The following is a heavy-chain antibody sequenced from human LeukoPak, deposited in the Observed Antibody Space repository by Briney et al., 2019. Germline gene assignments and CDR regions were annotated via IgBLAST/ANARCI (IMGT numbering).Heavy chain of an antibody. V-gene: IGHV4-4*07. CDR3: TRGARDDYNDIDAFDI. Sequence: SETLSLTCSVSGGSINFNHWSWIRQPAGKGLEWIGRIYSSGTTNYNPSLNSRVTMSVDTSNNQFSLKLTSVTAADTAVYYCTRGARDDYNDIDAFDIWGQGTMVTVSS. CDR2: IYSSGTT. CDR1: GGSINFNH. J-gene: IGHJ3*02. D-gene: IGHD4-4*01.